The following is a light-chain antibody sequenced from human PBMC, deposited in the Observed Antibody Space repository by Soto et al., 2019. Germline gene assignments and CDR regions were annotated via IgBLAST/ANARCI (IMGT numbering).Light chain of an antibody. CDR2: DAS. CDR1: QSISSW. V-gene: IGKV1-5*01. CDR3: QQYNSYSPWT. Sequence: DIQMTQSPSTLSASVGDRVTITCRASQSISSWLAWYQQKPGKAPKLLIYDASSLESGVPSRFSGSRSGTEFTLTISSLQPDDFATYYCQQYNSYSPWTVGQGTKVDIK. J-gene: IGKJ1*01.